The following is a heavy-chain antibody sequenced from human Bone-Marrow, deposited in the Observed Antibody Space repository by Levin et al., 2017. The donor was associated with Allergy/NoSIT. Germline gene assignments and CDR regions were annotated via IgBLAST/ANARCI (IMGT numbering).Heavy chain of an antibody. V-gene: IGHV3-48*01. D-gene: IGHD5-18*01. CDR1: GFTFSNYH. CDR3: ARCRSGYSYGWFDY. J-gene: IGHJ4*02. Sequence: GESLKISCAASGFTFSNYHMNWVRQAPGKGLEWISYISSGSTTLYYEDFVKGRFTISRDNAKNSLYLQMNSLTADDTAVYYCARCRSGYSYGWFDYWGQGTLVTVSS. CDR2: ISSGSTTL.